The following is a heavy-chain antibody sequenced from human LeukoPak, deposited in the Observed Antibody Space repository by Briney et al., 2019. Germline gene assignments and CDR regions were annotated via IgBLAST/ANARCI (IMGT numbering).Heavy chain of an antibody. V-gene: IGHV1-18*01. J-gene: IGHJ3*02. CDR1: GYTFTSYG. CDR2: ISAYNGNT. D-gene: IGHD3-10*01. Sequence: ASVKVSCKASGYTFTSYGISWVRQAPGQGLEWMGWISAYNGNTNYAQKLQGRVTMTTDTSTSTAYMELGGLRSDDTAVYYCATGTHMVRGANAFAIWGQGTMVTVSS. CDR3: ATGTHMVRGANAFAI.